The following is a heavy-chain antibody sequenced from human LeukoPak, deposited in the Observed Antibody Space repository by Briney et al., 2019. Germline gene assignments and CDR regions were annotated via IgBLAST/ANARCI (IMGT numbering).Heavy chain of an antibody. Sequence: PGGSLRLSCAASGFTFSSYGMHWVRQAPGKGLEWVAFIRYDGSNKYYADSVKGRFTISRDNSKNTLYLQMNSLRAEDTAVYYCAKGYCSSTSCLDYWGQGTLVTVSS. CDR3: AKGYCSSTSCLDY. J-gene: IGHJ4*02. D-gene: IGHD2-2*01. CDR2: IRYDGSNK. CDR1: GFTFSSYG. V-gene: IGHV3-30*02.